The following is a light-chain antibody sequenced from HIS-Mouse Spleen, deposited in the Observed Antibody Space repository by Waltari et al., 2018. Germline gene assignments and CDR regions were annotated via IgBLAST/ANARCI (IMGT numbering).Light chain of an antibody. V-gene: IGLV2-23*01. Sequence: QSALTQPASVSGSPGQSITISCTGTSSHVWSYNLFSWYQQHPGKAPKLMIYEGSKRPSGVSNRFSGSKSGNTASLTISGLQAEDEADYYCCSYAGSSTLVFGGGTKLTVL. CDR1: SSHVWSYNL. CDR3: CSYAGSSTLV. CDR2: EGS. J-gene: IGLJ2*01.